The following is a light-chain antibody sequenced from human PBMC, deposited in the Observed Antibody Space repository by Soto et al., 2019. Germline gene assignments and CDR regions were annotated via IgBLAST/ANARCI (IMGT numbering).Light chain of an antibody. CDR2: GAS. Sequence: EIVLTQSPGTLSLSPGERATLSCRASQSVSSNYLAWYQQKPGQAPRLLIYGASSRATGIPDRFSGSGSGTDFTLTISRLEPEDFAVYHCKQYGSSTLTFGGGTKVDIK. CDR3: KQYGSSTLT. CDR1: QSVSSNY. V-gene: IGKV3-20*01. J-gene: IGKJ4*01.